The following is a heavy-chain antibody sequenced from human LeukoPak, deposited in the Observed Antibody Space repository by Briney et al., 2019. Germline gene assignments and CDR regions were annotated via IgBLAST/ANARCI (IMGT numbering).Heavy chain of an antibody. V-gene: IGHV4-59*11. CDR1: GGSISSHY. Sequence: SETLSLTCTVSGGSISSHYWSWIRQPPGKGLEWIGYIYYSGSTNYNPSLKSRVAISVDTSKNQFSLKLSSVTAADTAVYYCATSPRPWGAFDIWGQGTMVTVSS. D-gene: IGHD3-16*01. J-gene: IGHJ3*02. CDR2: IYYSGST. CDR3: ATSPRPWGAFDI.